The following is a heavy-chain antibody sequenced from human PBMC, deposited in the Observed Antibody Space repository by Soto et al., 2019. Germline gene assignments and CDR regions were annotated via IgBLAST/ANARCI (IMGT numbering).Heavy chain of an antibody. D-gene: IGHD1-7*01. CDR1: GFTVSSNY. V-gene: IGHV3-66*01. Sequence: GGSLRLSCAASGFTVSSNYMSWVRQAPGKGLEWVSVIYSGGSTYYADSVKGRFTISRDNSKNTLYLQMNSLRAEDTAVYYCARGWKVITGTTDYWGQGTLVTVSS. J-gene: IGHJ4*02. CDR2: IYSGGST. CDR3: ARGWKVITGTTDY.